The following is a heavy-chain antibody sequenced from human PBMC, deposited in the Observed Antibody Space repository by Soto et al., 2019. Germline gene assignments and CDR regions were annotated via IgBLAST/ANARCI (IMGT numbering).Heavy chain of an antibody. CDR3: ARGWEKWLEPFDI. D-gene: IGHD6-19*01. CDR1: GDSITSSNYY. J-gene: IGHJ4*02. CDR2: IHSTGST. V-gene: IGHV4-39*02. Sequence: SETLSLTCGVSGDSITSSNYYWGWIRQPPGKGLEWIGSIHSTGSTYYSPSLKSRVAISIDTSKNQFSLKVRSVTAADTAVYYCARGWEKWLEPFDIWGQGTLVTVSS.